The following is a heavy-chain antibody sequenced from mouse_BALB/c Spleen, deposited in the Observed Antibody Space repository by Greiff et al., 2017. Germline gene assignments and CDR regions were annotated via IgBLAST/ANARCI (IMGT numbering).Heavy chain of an antibody. D-gene: IGHD2-14*01. CDR3: ARHRYDGDYYAMDY. CDR2: ISSGGSYT. CDR1: GFTFSSYG. J-gene: IGHJ4*01. Sequence: EVHLVESGGDLVKPGGSLKLSCAASGFTFSSYGMSWVRQTPDKRLEWVATISSGGSYTYYPDSVKGRFTISRDNAKNTLYLQMSSLKSEDTAMYYCARHRYDGDYYAMDYWGQGTSVTVSS. V-gene: IGHV5-6*01.